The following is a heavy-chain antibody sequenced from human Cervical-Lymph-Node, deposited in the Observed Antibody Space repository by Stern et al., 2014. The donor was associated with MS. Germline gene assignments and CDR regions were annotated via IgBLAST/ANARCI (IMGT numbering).Heavy chain of an antibody. CDR2: IGTDEKNR. J-gene: IGHJ5*02. CDR3: ARRYCSAGTCYRDP. CDR1: GFTFRSYG. D-gene: IGHD2-15*01. Sequence: AQLVESGGGVVQPGGSLRLSCAASGFTFRSYGFHWVRQAPGTGLAWVGVIGTDEKNRFYADSVKGRFIISRDNFMNTVYLQMNSLRAEDTAVYYCARRYCSAGTCYRDPWGQGTLVTVSS. V-gene: IGHV3-33*01.